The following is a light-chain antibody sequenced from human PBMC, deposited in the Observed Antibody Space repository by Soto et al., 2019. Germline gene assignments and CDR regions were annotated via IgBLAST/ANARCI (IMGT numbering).Light chain of an antibody. CDR1: QSVSSN. Sequence: EIVMTQSPATLSVSPGERATLSCRASQSVSSNLAWYQQKPGQAPRLLIYGASTRATGIPARFSGSGSGTEFTLSNISMQSEDFAVFYCQQYNSWPPYPFGQGTKLEIK. CDR2: GAS. J-gene: IGKJ2*01. CDR3: QQYNSWPPYP. V-gene: IGKV3-15*01.